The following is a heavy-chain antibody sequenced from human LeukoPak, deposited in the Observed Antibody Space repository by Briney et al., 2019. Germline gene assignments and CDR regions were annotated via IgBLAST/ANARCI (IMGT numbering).Heavy chain of an antibody. CDR1: GFTFSSYS. J-gene: IGHJ4*02. V-gene: IGHV3-21*01. D-gene: IGHD6-13*01. CDR3: ARTRAAQLVYSGGDY. CDR2: ISSSSSYI. Sequence: PGGSLRLSCAASGFTFSSYSMNWVRQAPGKGLEWVSSISSSSSYIYYADSVKGRFTISRDNAKNSLYLQMNSLRAEDTAVYYCARTRAAQLVYSGGDYWGQGTLVTVSS.